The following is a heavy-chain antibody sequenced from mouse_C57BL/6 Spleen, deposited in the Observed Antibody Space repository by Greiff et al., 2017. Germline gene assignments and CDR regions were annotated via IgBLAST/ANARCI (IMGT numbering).Heavy chain of an antibody. V-gene: IGHV5-4*01. CDR2: ISDGGSYT. CDR3: ARDETAGYPDY. Sequence: EVQGVESGGGLGKPGGSLKLSCAACGFTFSSYAMSWVRQTPEKRLEWVATISDGGSYTYYPDNVKGRFTISRDNAKNNLYLQMSHLKSEDTALYYCARDETAGYPDYWGEGTPLTVSS. J-gene: IGHJ2*01. CDR1: GFTFSSYA. D-gene: IGHD2-2*01.